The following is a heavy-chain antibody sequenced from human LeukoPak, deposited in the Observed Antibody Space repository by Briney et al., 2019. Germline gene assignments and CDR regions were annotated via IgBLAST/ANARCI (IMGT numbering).Heavy chain of an antibody. V-gene: IGHV4-34*01. CDR3: ARGRYYDFWSGYYY. D-gene: IGHD3-3*01. CDR2: INHSGST. Sequence: SETLSLTCAVYGGSFSGYYWSWLRQPPGKGLEWIGEINHSGSTNYNPSLKSRVTISVDTSKNQFSLKLSSVTAADTAVYYCARGRYYDFWSGYYYWGQGTLVTVSS. CDR1: GGSFSGYY. J-gene: IGHJ4*02.